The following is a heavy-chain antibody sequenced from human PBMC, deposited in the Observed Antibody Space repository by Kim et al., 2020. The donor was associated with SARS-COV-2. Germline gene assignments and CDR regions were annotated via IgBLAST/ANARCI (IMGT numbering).Heavy chain of an antibody. CDR3: VRMSLVGATTMSHAFDI. J-gene: IGHJ3*02. V-gene: IGHV3-30*07. D-gene: IGHD1-26*01. Sequence: VKGRLTISRDNSKNTLYLQMNSLRAEDTAVYYCVRMSLVGATTMSHAFDIWGQGTMVTVSS.